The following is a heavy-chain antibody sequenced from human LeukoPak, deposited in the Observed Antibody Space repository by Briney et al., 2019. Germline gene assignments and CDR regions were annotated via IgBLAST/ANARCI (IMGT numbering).Heavy chain of an antibody. V-gene: IGHV1-2*02. CDR2: INPNSGGT. CDR3: ARDMSYDDSSGYYYVLAAFDI. Sequence: ASVKVSCKASGYTFTGYYMHWVRQAPGQGLEWMGWINPNSGGTNYAQKFQGRVTMTRDTSISTAYMELSRLRSDDTAVYYCARDMSYDDSSGYYYVLAAFDIWGQGTMVTVSS. D-gene: IGHD3-22*01. CDR1: GYTFTGYY. J-gene: IGHJ3*02.